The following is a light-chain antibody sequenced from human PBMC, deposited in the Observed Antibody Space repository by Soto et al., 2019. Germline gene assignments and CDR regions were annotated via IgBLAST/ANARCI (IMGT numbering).Light chain of an antibody. V-gene: IGKV1-6*01. CDR3: LQNYKYPRT. CDR1: QSISTD. CDR2: GAF. J-gene: IGKJ1*01. Sequence: IQMTQSPSSLSASVGDRVTITCRASQSISTDLSWYQQKPGKAPKLLIYGAFSLQSGVPSRFSGSGSGTEFTLTISSLQPDDFATYYCLQNYKYPRTFGQGTKVEVK.